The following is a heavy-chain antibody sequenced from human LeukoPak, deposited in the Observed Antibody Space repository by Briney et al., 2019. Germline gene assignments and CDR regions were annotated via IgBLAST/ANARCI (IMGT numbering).Heavy chain of an antibody. CDR3: ARISGYLTY. Sequence: SETLSLPCSVSGGSIIGYYWRWIRQSPGKGLEWIGYIYYSGSTNYNPSLKSRVTISVDTSKNQFSLKLSSVTAADTAIYYCARISGYLTYWGQGTLVTVSS. CDR2: IYYSGST. D-gene: IGHD3-22*01. J-gene: IGHJ4*02. V-gene: IGHV4-59*01. CDR1: GGSIIGYY.